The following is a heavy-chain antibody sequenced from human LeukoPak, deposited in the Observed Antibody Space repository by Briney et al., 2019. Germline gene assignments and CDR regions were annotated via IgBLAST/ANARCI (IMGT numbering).Heavy chain of an antibody. CDR1: GGTFSSYA. J-gene: IGHJ6*03. Sequence: GASVKVSCKASGGTFSSYAISWVRQAPGQGLEWMGGIIPIFGTANYAQKFQGRVTITADKSTSTAYMELSSLRSEDTAVYYCARDGVGGSYSDYYYYYYMDVWGKGTTVTISS. CDR3: ARDGVGGSYSDYYYYYYMDV. CDR2: IIPIFGTA. V-gene: IGHV1-69*06. D-gene: IGHD1-26*01.